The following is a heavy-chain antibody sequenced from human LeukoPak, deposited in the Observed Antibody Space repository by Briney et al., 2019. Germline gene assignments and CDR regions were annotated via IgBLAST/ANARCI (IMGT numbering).Heavy chain of an antibody. D-gene: IGHD2-15*01. CDR2: SNSDGSST. Sequence: PAGTLRLSCAASGVTFSSYRMHWVRHAPGKGQVRVSRSNSDGSSTSYANSAKGRFTISRDNAQNTLYLQMNSLRAEDTAVYYCARGCSGGSCYSYSVYWGQGTLVTVSS. J-gene: IGHJ4*02. V-gene: IGHV3-74*01. CDR1: GVTFSSYR. CDR3: ARGCSGGSCYSYSVY.